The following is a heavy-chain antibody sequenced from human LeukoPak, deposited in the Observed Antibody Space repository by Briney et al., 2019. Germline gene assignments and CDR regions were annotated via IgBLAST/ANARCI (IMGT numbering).Heavy chain of an antibody. CDR1: GSTFSDYY. V-gene: IGHV3-11*04. CDR2: ISSSGSTI. D-gene: IGHD2-15*01. J-gene: IGHJ4*02. Sequence: GGSLRLSCAASGSTFSDYYMSWIRQAPGKGLEWVSYISSSGSTIYYADSVKGRFTISRDNAKNSLYLQMNSLRAEDTAVYYCARGLSSGAVVTDYWGQGTLVTVSS. CDR3: ARGLSSGAVVTDY.